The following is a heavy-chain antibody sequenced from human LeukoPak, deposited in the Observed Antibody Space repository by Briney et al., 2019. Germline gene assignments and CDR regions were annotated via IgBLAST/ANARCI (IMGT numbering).Heavy chain of an antibody. J-gene: IGHJ4*02. CDR1: GFTVSSNY. CDR3: ARDGWIAAAGY. V-gene: IGHV3-66*02. CDR2: IYSGGST. D-gene: IGHD6-13*01. Sequence: GGSLRLSCAASGFTVSSNYMSWVRQAPGKGLEWVSVIYSGGSTYYADSVKGRFTISGDNSKNTLYLQMNSLRAEDTAVYYCARDGWIAAAGYWGQGTLVTVSS.